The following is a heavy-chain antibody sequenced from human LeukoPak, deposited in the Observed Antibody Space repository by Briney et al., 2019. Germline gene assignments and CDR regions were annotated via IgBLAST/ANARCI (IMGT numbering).Heavy chain of an antibody. V-gene: IGHV4-59*01. D-gene: IGHD5-24*01. J-gene: IGHJ4*02. CDR2: IYYSGST. CDR3: ARVEVATIDY. CDR1: GGSFSGYY. Sequence: SETLSLTCAVYGGSFSGYYWSWIRQPPGKGLEWIGYIYYSGSTNYNPSLKSRVTISVDTSKNQFSLKLSSVTAADTAVYYCARVEVATIDYWGQGTLVTVSS.